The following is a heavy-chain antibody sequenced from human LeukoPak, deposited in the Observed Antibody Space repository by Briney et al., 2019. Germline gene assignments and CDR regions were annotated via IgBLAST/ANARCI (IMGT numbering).Heavy chain of an antibody. D-gene: IGHD3-22*01. V-gene: IGHV3-30-3*01. J-gene: IGHJ4*02. CDR2: ISYDGSNK. CDR3: ARHYDSSGSTDY. Sequence: GGSLRLSCAASGFTFSSYAMHWVRQAPGKGLEWVTVISYDGSNKYYADSVKGRFTISRDNSKNALYLQMNSLRAEDTAVYYCARHYDSSGSTDYWGQGTLVTVSS. CDR1: GFTFSSYA.